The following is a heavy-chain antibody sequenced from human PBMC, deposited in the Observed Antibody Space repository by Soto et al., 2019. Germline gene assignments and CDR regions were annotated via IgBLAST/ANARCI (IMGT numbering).Heavy chain of an antibody. J-gene: IGHJ3*01. V-gene: IGHV3-23*01. Sequence: GGSLRLSCAASGFIFTNYAMNWVRQAPGKGLEWVSVIGGRGNSAYYADSVQGRFTISRDNSKNTLSLQMSSLTADDTAIYYCVREGRGSFDFWGRGTMFT. CDR1: GFIFTNYA. CDR3: VREGRGSFDF. CDR2: IGGRGNSA. D-gene: IGHD5-12*01.